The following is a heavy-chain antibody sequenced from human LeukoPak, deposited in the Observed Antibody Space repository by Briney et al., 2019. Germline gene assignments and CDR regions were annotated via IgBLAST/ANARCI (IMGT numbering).Heavy chain of an antibody. CDR1: GFTFSSYG. CDR3: ARDHSGSYSYFQH. V-gene: IGHV3-33*01. Sequence: GGSLRLSCAASGFTFSSYGMPWVRQAPGKGLEWVAVIWYDGSNKYYADSVKGRFTISRDNSKNALYLQMNSLRAEDTAVYYCARDHSGSYSYFQHWGQGTLVTVSS. CDR2: IWYDGSNK. D-gene: IGHD1-26*01. J-gene: IGHJ1*01.